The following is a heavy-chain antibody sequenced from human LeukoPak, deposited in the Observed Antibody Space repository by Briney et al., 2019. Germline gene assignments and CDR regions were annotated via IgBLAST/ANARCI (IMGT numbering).Heavy chain of an antibody. J-gene: IGHJ6*03. Sequence: PSETLFLTCTVSGGSIGTYYWSWVRQSPGKGLEWIGYIYVTGNRYNPYLQSRVTISVDTSRNQFFLKMSSVTAADTAVYYCARHIGGGIEDMDVWGKGTKVTVSS. CDR1: GGSIGTYY. CDR3: ARHIGGGIEDMDV. D-gene: IGHD3-16*02. V-gene: IGHV4-59*08. CDR2: IYVTGN.